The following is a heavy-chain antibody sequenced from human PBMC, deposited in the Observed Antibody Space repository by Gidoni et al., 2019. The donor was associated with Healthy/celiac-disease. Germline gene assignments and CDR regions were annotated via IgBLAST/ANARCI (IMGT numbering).Heavy chain of an antibody. CDR3: ARGDAMAHSYYFDY. Sequence: QVQLQESGPGLVKPSETLSLTCTVSGGSISSYYWSWIRQPAGKGLEWIGRIYTSGSTNYNPSLKSRVTMSVDTSKNQFSLKLSSVTAADTAVYYCARGDAMAHSYYFDYWGQGTLVTVSS. CDR2: IYTSGST. CDR1: GGSISSYY. D-gene: IGHD5-18*01. J-gene: IGHJ4*02. V-gene: IGHV4-4*07.